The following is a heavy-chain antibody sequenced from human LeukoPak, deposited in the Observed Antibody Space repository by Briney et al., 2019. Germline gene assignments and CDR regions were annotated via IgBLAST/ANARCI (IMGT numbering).Heavy chain of an antibody. CDR1: GFTFSSYG. J-gene: IGHJ4*02. CDR2: IWYDGSNK. CDR3: ARAAAAGTFDY. V-gene: IGHV3-33*01. D-gene: IGHD6-13*01. Sequence: PEGSLRLSCAASGFTFSSYGMHWVRQAPGKGLEWVAVIWYDGSNKYYADSVKGRFTISRDNSKNTLYLQMNSLRAEDTAVYYCARAAAAGTFDYWGQGTLVTVSS.